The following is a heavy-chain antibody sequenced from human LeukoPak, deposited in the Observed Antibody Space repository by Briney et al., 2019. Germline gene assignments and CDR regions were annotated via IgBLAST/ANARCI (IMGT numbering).Heavy chain of an antibody. Sequence: SEALSLTCTVSGGSISSYYWSWIRQPAGKGLEWIGRIYTSGSTNYNPSLKSRVTMSVDTSKNQFSLKLSSVTAADTAVYYCARALGGSWPYYYYYMDVWGKGTTVTISS. V-gene: IGHV4-4*07. CDR1: GGSISSYY. CDR3: ARALGGSWPYYYYYMDV. CDR2: IYTSGST. J-gene: IGHJ6*03. D-gene: IGHD6-13*01.